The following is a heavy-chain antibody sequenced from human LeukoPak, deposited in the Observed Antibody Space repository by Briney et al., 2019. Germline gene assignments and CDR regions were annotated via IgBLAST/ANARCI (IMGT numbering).Heavy chain of an antibody. CDR2: IYYSGST. D-gene: IGHD1-26*01. J-gene: IGHJ4*02. CDR3: ARGSAIFGSYYVSLGPFDY. V-gene: IGHV4-59*01. Sequence: ETQSLLCSVSGGSISSYYWSWIRQPPRKGLEWIGYIYYSGSTNYNPSLQSRVTISVDTSKTQSSLKLTSVTSADTAVYYCARGSAIFGSYYVSLGPFDYGGQGPVVPVTS. CDR1: GGSISSYY.